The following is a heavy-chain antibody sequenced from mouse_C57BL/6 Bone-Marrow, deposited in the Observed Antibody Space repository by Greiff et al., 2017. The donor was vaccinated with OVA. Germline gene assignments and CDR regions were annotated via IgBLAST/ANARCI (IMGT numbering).Heavy chain of an antibody. CDR2: ISSGGSYT. CDR3: ARHGSSYGY. V-gene: IGHV5-6*01. CDR1: GFTFSSYG. Sequence: EVKLLESGGDLVKPGGSLKLSCAASGFTFSSYGMSWVRQTPDKRLEWVATISSGGSYTYYPDSVKGRFTISRDNAKNTLYLQMSSLKSEDTAMYYCARHGSSYGYWGQGTTLTVSS. J-gene: IGHJ2*01. D-gene: IGHD1-1*01.